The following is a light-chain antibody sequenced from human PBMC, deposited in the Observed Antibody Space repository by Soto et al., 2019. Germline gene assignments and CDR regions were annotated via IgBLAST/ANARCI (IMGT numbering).Light chain of an antibody. CDR1: QTISSSS. CDR3: QQYNSYST. J-gene: IGKJ1*01. CDR2: GAS. V-gene: IGKV3-20*01. Sequence: PGERATLSCRASQTISSSSLAWYQQKPGQAPRLLIYGASSRATGIPNRFSGSGSGADFTPTISRLEPEDFATYYCQQYNSYSTFGQGTKVDIK.